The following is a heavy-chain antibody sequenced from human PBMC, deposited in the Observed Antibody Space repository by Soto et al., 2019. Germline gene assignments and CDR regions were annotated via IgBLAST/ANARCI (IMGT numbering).Heavy chain of an antibody. J-gene: IGHJ6*02. CDR1: GDSISSGGYY. CDR3: ALLGDYYYGMDV. Sequence: QVQLQESGPGLVKPSQTLSLTCTVSGDSISSGGYYWSWIRQHPGKGLEWIGYIYYSGSTYYDPSLKSRVTISVDTSKNQFSLKLSPVTAADTAVYYCALLGDYYYGMDVWGQGTTVTVSS. CDR2: IYYSGST. V-gene: IGHV4-31*03.